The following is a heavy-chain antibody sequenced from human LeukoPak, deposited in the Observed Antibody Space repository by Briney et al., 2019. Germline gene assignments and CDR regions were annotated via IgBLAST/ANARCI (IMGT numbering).Heavy chain of an antibody. J-gene: IGHJ4*02. V-gene: IGHV4-38-2*01. D-gene: IGHD2-15*01. Sequence: LDTLSLTCAGSACCISSGYYLGWIRQPPGEGLEWIGGIYHSGSTYHNPSPKSRVTISIDKSKNQFFLKPGSVTAADTAVYDCARAIYCSGGSCQEDYVDSWCQGTLVTVSS. CDR1: ACCISSGYY. CDR3: ARAIYCSGGSCQEDYVDS. CDR2: IYHSGST.